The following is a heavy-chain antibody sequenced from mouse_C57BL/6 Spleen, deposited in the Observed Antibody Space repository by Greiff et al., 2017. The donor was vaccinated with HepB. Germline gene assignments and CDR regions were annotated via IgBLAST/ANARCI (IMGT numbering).Heavy chain of an antibody. CDR3: ATLDGSSPWFAY. CDR1: GYTFTDYY. J-gene: IGHJ3*01. CDR2: INPNNGGT. D-gene: IGHD1-1*01. Sequence: EVQLQQSGPELEKPGASVKISCKASGYTFTDYYMNWVKQSHGKSLEWIGDINPNNGGTSYNQKFKGKATLTVDKSSSTAYMELRSLTSEDSAVYHCATLDGSSPWFAYWGQGTLVTVSA. V-gene: IGHV1-26*01.